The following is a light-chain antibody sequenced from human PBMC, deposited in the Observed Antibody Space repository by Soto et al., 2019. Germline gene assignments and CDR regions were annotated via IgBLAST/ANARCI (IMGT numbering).Light chain of an antibody. CDR2: GAS. CDR3: QQYNNWPPLT. Sequence: EIVMPQSPATLSVSPGERATLSCSASQSVSSTLAWYQQKPGQAPRLLIYGASTRATGIPARFSGSGSGTECTLTISSVQSDDFAVYSCQQYNNWPPLTFGGGTKVEIK. CDR1: QSVSST. J-gene: IGKJ4*01. V-gene: IGKV3-15*01.